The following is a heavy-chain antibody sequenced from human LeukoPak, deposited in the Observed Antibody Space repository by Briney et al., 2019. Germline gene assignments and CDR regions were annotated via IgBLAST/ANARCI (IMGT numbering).Heavy chain of an antibody. CDR3: AKSHHYYDSSGYYSTGFDY. CDR2: ISYDGSDK. D-gene: IGHD3-22*01. J-gene: IGHJ4*02. CDR1: GFTFSSYG. Sequence: GGSLRLSCAASGFTFSSYGVHWVRQAPGKGLEWVAVISYDGSDKSYADSVKGRFTISRDNSKNTLFLQMNSLRAEDTAVYYCAKSHHYYDSSGYYSTGFDYWGQETLVTVSS. V-gene: IGHV3-30*18.